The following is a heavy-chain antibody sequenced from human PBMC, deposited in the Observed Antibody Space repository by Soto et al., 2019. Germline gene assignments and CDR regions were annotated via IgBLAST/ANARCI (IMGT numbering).Heavy chain of an antibody. J-gene: IGHJ4*02. CDR2: IYYSGST. CDR3: ARELVGDVDY. V-gene: IGHV4-59*01. D-gene: IGHD1-26*01. Sequence: WETLSLTCTVSGDSISSFYWSWIRQPPGKGLEWIGYIYYSGSTNYNPSLKSRVTMSVDTSNNQFSLKLNSVTAADTAVYYCARELVGDVDYWGQGTLVTVSS. CDR1: GDSISSFY.